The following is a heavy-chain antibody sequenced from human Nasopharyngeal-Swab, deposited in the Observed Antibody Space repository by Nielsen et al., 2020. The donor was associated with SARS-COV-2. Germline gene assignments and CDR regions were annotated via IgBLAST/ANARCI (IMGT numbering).Heavy chain of an antibody. D-gene: IGHD2-2*01. CDR3: ARDEDGSSTSCSPYYYYGMDV. Sequence: ASVQVSCKASGYTFTSYGISWVRQAPAQGLEWMGWISAYNGNTNYAQKLQGRVTMTTDTSTSTAYMELRSLRSDDTAVYYCARDEDGSSTSCSPYYYYGMDVWGQGTTVTVSS. V-gene: IGHV1-18*01. CDR1: GYTFTSYG. J-gene: IGHJ6*02. CDR2: ISAYNGNT.